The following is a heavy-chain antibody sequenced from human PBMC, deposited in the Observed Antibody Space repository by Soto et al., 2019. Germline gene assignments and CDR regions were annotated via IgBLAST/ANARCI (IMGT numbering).Heavy chain of an antibody. CDR1: GFTFSSNW. D-gene: IGHD6-13*01. CDR2: IKPDGSEQ. V-gene: IGHV3-7*01. J-gene: IGHJ5*02. CDR3: ATVPWTAAAS. Sequence: GGSLRLSCAASGFTFSSNWMNWVRQAPGKGLEWVATIKPDGSEQDYVESVKGRFTISRDNVKNSVHLQMNSLRAEDTAVYYCATVPWTAAASWGQGTLVTVSS.